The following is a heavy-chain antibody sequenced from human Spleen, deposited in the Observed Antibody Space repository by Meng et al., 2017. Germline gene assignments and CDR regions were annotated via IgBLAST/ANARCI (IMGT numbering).Heavy chain of an antibody. D-gene: IGHD2-2*01. J-gene: IGHJ2*01. CDR1: GFTFSSSW. V-gene: IGHV3-7*01. Sequence: GESLKISCAASGFTFSSSWMSWVRQAPGRGLEWVANIKQDGSEKYYVDSVKGRFTISRDNAKNSLYLQMTSLRAEDTAVYYCARGGEDIVVVPAAYDWYFDLWGCGTLVTVSS. CDR2: IKQDGSEK. CDR3: ARGGEDIVVVPAAYDWYFDL.